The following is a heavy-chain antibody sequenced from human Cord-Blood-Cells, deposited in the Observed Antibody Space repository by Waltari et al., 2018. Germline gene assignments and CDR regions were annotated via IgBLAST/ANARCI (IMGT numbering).Heavy chain of an antibody. J-gene: IGHJ3*02. CDR3: AREVYKEYSSSSYAFDI. V-gene: IGHV4-39*01. CDR1: GGSISSSSYY. D-gene: IGHD6-6*01. CDR2: IYYSGRT. Sequence: QLQLQESGPGLVKPSETLSLTCTVSGGSISSSSYYWGWIHQPPGKGLEWIGSIYYSGRTYYNPSLKSRVTISVDTSKNQFSLKLSSVTAADTAVYYCAREVYKEYSSSSYAFDIWGQGTMVTVSS.